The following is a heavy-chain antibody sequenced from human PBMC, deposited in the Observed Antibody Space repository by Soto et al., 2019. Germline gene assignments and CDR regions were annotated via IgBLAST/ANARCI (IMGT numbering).Heavy chain of an antibody. CDR2: MKQDGSDR. V-gene: IGHV3-7*01. CDR1: GVSLSDYW. Sequence: AGSLRIARAASGVSLSDYWMDWVRHAQGKGLEWVAVMKQDGSDRYYVDPVKGRFTISRDNAKNSLYLQMSSLRVEDTALYYCARGRDWLHDYWGQGTLVTVSS. J-gene: IGHJ4*02. CDR3: ARGRDWLHDY. D-gene: IGHD2-21*02.